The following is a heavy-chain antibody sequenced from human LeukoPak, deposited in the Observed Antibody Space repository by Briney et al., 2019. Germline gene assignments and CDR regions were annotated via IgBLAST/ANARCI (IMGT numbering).Heavy chain of an antibody. CDR3: TTDGVLLWFGELDY. D-gene: IGHD3-10*01. J-gene: IGHJ4*02. Sequence: PGGSLRLSCVASGFTFSNAWMSWVRQAPGKGLEWVGRIKSKTDGGTTDYAAPVKGRFTISRDDSKNTLYLQMNSLKTEDTAVYYCTTDGVLLWFGELDYWGQGTLVTVSS. V-gene: IGHV3-15*01. CDR2: IKSKTDGGTT. CDR1: GFTFSNAW.